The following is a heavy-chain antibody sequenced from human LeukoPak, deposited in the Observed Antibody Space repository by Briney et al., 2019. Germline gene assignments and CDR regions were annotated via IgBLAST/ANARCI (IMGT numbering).Heavy chain of an antibody. J-gene: IGHJ4*02. V-gene: IGHV3-21*01. CDR1: GFTFSSYS. CDR3: ARAFGGGFDY. Sequence: GGSLRLSCAASGFTFSSYSMKWVRQAPGKGLEWVSSISSSSSYIYYADSVKGRFTISRDNAKNSLYLQMNSLRAEDTAVYYCARAFGGGFDYWGQGTLVTVSS. D-gene: IGHD3-10*01. CDR2: ISSSSSYI.